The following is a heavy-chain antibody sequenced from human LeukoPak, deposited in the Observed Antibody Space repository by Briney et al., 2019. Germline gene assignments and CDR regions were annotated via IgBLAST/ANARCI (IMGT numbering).Heavy chain of an antibody. D-gene: IGHD3-22*01. CDR3: ARSGGGEYYYDSSGYGDFDY. J-gene: IGHJ4*02. CDR1: GGSISSSSYY. V-gene: IGHV4-39*07. Sequence: SETLSLTCTVSGGSISSSSYYGGWIRQPPGKGLEWIGTIYYSGSNYYNPSLKSRVTISVDTSKNQFSLKLSSVTAADTAVYYCARSGGGEYYYDSSGYGDFDYWGQGTLVTVSS. CDR2: IYYSGSN.